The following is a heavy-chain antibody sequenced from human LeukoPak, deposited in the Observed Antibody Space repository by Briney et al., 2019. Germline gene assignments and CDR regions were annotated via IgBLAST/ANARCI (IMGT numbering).Heavy chain of an antibody. CDR2: FDPEYGET. CDR3: ATATDYGDYAGAFDI. V-gene: IGHV1-24*01. J-gene: IGHJ3*02. D-gene: IGHD4-17*01. CDR1: GYTLTELS. Sequence: ASVKVSCKVSGYTLTELSMHWVRQAPGKGLEWMGGFDPEYGETIYAQKFQGSVRMTEDTSTETAYMALSSLRSEDTAVYYCATATDYGDYAGAFDIWGHGTMVTVSS.